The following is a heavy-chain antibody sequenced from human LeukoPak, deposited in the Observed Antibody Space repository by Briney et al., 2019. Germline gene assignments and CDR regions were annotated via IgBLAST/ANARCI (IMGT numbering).Heavy chain of an antibody. D-gene: IGHD3-22*01. CDR3: ARARGSSGYISWFDP. J-gene: IGHJ5*02. V-gene: IGHV4-4*07. CDR2: IYTSGST. Sequence: PSETLSLTCTVSGGSISSYYWSWIRQPAGKGLEWIGRIYTSGSTNYNPSLKSRVTMSADTSKNQFSLKLSSVTAADTAVYCCARARGSSGYISWFDPWGQGTLVTVSS. CDR1: GGSISSYY.